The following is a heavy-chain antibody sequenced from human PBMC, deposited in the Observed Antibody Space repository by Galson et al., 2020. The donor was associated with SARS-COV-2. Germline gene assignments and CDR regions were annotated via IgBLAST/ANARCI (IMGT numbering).Heavy chain of an antibody. Sequence: SSETLSLTCSVSDASMSSYYWSWIRHRPGKGLEWNGYIPISGSTSNNPSLRSRVTISIDLSRNQPTLKVNSVTAADTAVYYFARDPAPLYGDSYYYGMDVWGQGTTVTVSS. CDR2: IPISGST. V-gene: IGHV4-59*01. J-gene: IGHJ6*02. D-gene: IGHD4-17*01. CDR3: ARDPAPLYGDSYYYGMDV. CDR1: DASMSSYY.